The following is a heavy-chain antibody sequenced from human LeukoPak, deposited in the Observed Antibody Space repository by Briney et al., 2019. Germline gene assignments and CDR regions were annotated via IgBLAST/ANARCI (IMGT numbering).Heavy chain of an antibody. Sequence: GGSLRLSCAASGFTFTNYAMSWVRQAPGKGLEWVSDISGSGGSTYYADSVKGRFTISRDNSKNTLYLQMNSLRAEDTAVYYCARFALKTPPTDWGQGTLVTVSS. J-gene: IGHJ4*02. V-gene: IGHV3-23*01. CDR2: ISGSGGST. CDR3: ARFALKTPPTD. CDR1: GFTFTNYA.